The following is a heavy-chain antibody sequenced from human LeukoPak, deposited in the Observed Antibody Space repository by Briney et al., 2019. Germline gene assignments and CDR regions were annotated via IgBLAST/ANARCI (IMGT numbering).Heavy chain of an antibody. V-gene: IGHV3-33*01. CDR2: IWYDGRNK. J-gene: IGHJ2*01. Sequence: GGSLRLSCAASGFTFSSYGMHWVRQAPGKGLEWVAVIWYDGRNKYYADSVKGRFTISRDNPKNTLFLQMNILRAEDTAVYYCARDMEQWLVQDWYFDLWGRGTLVTVSS. CDR1: GFTFSSYG. D-gene: IGHD6-19*01. CDR3: ARDMEQWLVQDWYFDL.